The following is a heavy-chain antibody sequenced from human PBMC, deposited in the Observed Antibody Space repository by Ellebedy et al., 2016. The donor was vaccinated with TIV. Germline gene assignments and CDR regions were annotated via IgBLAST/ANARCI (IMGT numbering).Heavy chain of an antibody. D-gene: IGHD1-1*01. Sequence: GESLKISCAASGFTFSDYYISWIRQAPGKGLEWISYISSSGTPIYYADSVKGRFTISRDNAKRSLYLQMNSLRAEDTAVYYCAREKSGHKWNDGFDSWGQGTLVTVSS. V-gene: IGHV3-11*04. CDR1: GFTFSDYY. CDR3: AREKSGHKWNDGFDS. J-gene: IGHJ4*02. CDR2: ISSSGTPI.